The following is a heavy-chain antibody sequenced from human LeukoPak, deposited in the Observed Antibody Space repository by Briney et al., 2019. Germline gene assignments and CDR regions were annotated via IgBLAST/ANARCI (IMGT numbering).Heavy chain of an antibody. J-gene: IGHJ4*02. D-gene: IGHD3-9*01. V-gene: IGHV3-23*01. CDR3: AKWGDYDVLTGYYDSDY. Sequence: GASLRLSCAASGFSFSNYAMSWVRQVPGKGLEWVSAISGRDDSTYYADSVKGRFAISRDTSKNTLYLQMNSLRAEDTAVYYCAKWGDYDVLTGYYDSDYWGQGTLVTVSS. CDR2: ISGRDDST. CDR1: GFSFSNYA.